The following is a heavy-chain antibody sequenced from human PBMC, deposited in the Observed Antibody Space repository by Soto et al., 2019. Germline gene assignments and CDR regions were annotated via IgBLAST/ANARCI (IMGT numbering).Heavy chain of an antibody. J-gene: IGHJ4*02. CDR1: GGSFSGYY. Sequence: QVQLQQWGAGLLKPSETLSLTCAVYGGSFSGYYWSWIRQPPGKGLEWIGEINHSGSTNYNPSLMIRVTTSVDTSKNQFSLKRSSVTAADTAVYYCARGVASWSCSGGSCYSYFDYWGQGTLVTVSS. V-gene: IGHV4-34*01. D-gene: IGHD2-15*01. CDR2: INHSGST. CDR3: ARGVASWSCSGGSCYSYFDY.